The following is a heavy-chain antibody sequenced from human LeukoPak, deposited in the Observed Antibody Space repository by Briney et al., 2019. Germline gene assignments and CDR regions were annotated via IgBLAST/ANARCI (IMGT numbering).Heavy chain of an antibody. J-gene: IGHJ4*02. CDR1: GYTFTGYY. V-gene: IGHV1-46*03. D-gene: IGHD2-2*01. CDR2: INPSGGST. CDR3: ARAPAKYCSSTSCYHFDY. Sequence: ASVKVSCKASGYTFTGYYMHWVRQAPGQGLEWMGIINPSGGSTSYAQKFQGRVTMTRDTSTSTVYMELSSLRSEDTAVYYCARAPAKYCSSTSCYHFDYWGQGTLVTVSS.